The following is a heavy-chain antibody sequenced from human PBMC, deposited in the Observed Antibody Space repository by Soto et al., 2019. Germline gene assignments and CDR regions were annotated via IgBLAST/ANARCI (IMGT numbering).Heavy chain of an antibody. CDR3: AGRGAPFGGLMVYAIKAFDY. V-gene: IGHV4-39*01. Sequence: SETLSLTCTVSGGSISSSSYYWGWIRQPPGKGLEWIGSIYYSGSTYYNPSLKSRVTISVDTSKNQFSLKLGSVTAAETAVYYCAGRGAPFGGLMVYAIKAFDYWGQGTLVTVSS. CDR2: IYYSGST. CDR1: GGSISSSSYY. J-gene: IGHJ4*02. D-gene: IGHD2-8*01.